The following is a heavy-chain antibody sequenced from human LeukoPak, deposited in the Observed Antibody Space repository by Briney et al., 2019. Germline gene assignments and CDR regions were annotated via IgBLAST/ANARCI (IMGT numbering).Heavy chain of an antibody. CDR2: ISSSGSTI. V-gene: IGHV3-11*04. CDR1: GFTFSDYY. Sequence: GGSLRLSCAASGFTFSDYYMSWIRQAPGKGLEWVSYISSSGSTIYYADSVKGRFTISRDNAKNSLYLQMNSLRAEDTAVYYCAGPSRITIFGVVSSDYWGQGTLVTVSS. J-gene: IGHJ4*02. CDR3: AGPSRITIFGVVSSDY. D-gene: IGHD3-3*01.